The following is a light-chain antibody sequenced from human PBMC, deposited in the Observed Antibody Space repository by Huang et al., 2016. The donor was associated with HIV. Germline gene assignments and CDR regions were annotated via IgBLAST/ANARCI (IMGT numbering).Light chain of an antibody. CDR3: QQYNSWPET. J-gene: IGKJ1*01. CDR1: QSVRSS. V-gene: IGKV3-15*01. Sequence: EIVMTQSPATLSVSPGERATLSGRASQSVRSSLVWYQQKPGQAPRLLIYGASTRATGIPARFSGSGSGTEFTLTITSLQSEDFAIYYCQQYNSWPETFGQGTKVEIK. CDR2: GAS.